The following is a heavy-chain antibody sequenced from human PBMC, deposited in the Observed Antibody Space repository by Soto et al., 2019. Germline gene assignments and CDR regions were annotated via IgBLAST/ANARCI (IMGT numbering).Heavy chain of an antibody. CDR3: ARERYCSSTSCSPYYYYGMDV. CDR2: ISSSSSYI. D-gene: IGHD2-2*01. CDR1: GFTFSSYS. J-gene: IGHJ6*02. V-gene: IGHV3-21*01. Sequence: SGGSLRLSCAASGFTFSSYSMNWVRQAPGKGLEWVSSISSSSSYIYYADSVKGRFTISRDNAKNSLYLQMNSLRAEDTAVYYCARERYCSSTSCSPYYYYGMDVWGQGTTVTVSS.